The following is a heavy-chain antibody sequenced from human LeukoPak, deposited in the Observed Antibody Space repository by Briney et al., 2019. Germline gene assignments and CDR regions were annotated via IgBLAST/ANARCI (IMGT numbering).Heavy chain of an antibody. CDR2: INPNSGGT. D-gene: IGHD3-3*01. CDR1: GYSFADYY. J-gene: IGHJ3*02. Sequence: GASVKVSCKASGYSFADYYMHWVRQAPGQGLEWMGWINPNSGGTNYAQKFQGRVTMTRDTSISTAYMELSRLRSDDTAVYYCARFGSKIQVRFLEWSLSLDIWGQGTMVTVSS. V-gene: IGHV1-2*02. CDR3: ARFGSKIQVRFLEWSLSLDI.